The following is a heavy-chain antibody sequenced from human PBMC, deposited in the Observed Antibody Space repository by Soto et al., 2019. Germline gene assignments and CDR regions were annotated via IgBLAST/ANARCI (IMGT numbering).Heavy chain of an antibody. J-gene: IGHJ3*02. V-gene: IGHV3-15*01. CDR2: IKSKTDGGTT. CDR1: GFTFSNAW. CDR3: TTDRGAYYYDSSGYYRDAFDI. Sequence: GGSLRLSCAASGFTFSNAWMSWVRQAPGKWLEWVGRIKSKTDGGTTDYAAPVKGRFTISRDDSKNTLYLQMNSLKTEDTAVYYCTTDRGAYYYDSSGYYRDAFDIWGQGXMVTVSS. D-gene: IGHD3-22*01.